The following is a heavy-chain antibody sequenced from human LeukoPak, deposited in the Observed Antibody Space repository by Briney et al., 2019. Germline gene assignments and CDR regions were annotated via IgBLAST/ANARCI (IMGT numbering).Heavy chain of an antibody. CDR3: AKEYCTNGVCSPLGY. CDR1: GLILTNYA. V-gene: IGHV3-23*01. D-gene: IGHD2-8*01. J-gene: IGHJ4*02. CDR2: ISGSGANT. Sequence: GGSLRLSCTASGLILTNYAMTWVRQAPGKGLEWVSTISGSGANTYYADSVKGRFTISRDNSKNTLYLQMNSLRAEDTAVYYCAKEYCTNGVCSPLGYWGQGTLVTVSS.